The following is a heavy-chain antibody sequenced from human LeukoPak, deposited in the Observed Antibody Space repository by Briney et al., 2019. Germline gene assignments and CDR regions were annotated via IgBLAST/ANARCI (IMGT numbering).Heavy chain of an antibody. V-gene: IGHV1-2*02. D-gene: IGHD4-23*01. J-gene: IGHJ4*02. Sequence: ASVKVSCKASGYTFTGYYMHWVRQAPGQGLEWMGWINPNSGGTNYAQKFQGRVTMTRDTSISTAYMELSRLRSDDTAVYYCARETYSGNLSFDYWGQGTLVTVSS. CDR3: ARETYSGNLSFDY. CDR1: GYTFTGYY. CDR2: INPNSGGT.